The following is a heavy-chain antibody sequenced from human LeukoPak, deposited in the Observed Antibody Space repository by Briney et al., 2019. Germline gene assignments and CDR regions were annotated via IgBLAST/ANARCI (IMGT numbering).Heavy chain of an antibody. Sequence: SETLSLTCTVSGGSISSYYWSWIRQPPGKGLEWIGYIYYSGSTNYNPSLKSRVTISVDTSKNQFSLKLSSVTAADTAVYYCARLPGEYSYGLNYYYYGMDVWGQGTTVTVSS. D-gene: IGHD5-18*01. CDR1: GGSISSYY. V-gene: IGHV4-59*08. CDR2: IYYSGST. CDR3: ARLPGEYSYGLNYYYYGMDV. J-gene: IGHJ6*02.